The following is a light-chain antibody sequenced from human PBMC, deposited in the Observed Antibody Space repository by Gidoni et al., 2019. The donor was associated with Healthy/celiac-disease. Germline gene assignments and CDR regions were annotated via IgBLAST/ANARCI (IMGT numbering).Light chain of an antibody. CDR1: SSNIGSNY. CDR3: AAWDDSLSGSWV. Sequence: QSVLTQPPSASGTPGQRVTISCSGSSSNIGSNYVYWYQQLPGTAPKRLIYRNNQRPSWVPDRFSGSKSGTSASLAISGLRSEDEADYYCAAWDDSLSGSWVFGGGTKLTVL. CDR2: RNN. V-gene: IGLV1-47*01. J-gene: IGLJ3*02.